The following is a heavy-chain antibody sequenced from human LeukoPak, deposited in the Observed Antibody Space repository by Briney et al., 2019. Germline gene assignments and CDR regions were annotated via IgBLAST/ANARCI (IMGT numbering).Heavy chain of an antibody. D-gene: IGHD6-19*01. Sequence: SETLSLTCTVSGGSISSYYWSWIRQPAGKGLEWIGRIYTSGSTNYNPSLTSRVTMSVDTSKNQFSLKLSSVTAADTAVYYCARDISGWYFGLDRNWYFDLWGRGTLVTVSS. CDR2: IYTSGST. CDR3: ARDISGWYFGLDRNWYFDL. J-gene: IGHJ2*01. V-gene: IGHV4-4*07. CDR1: GGSISSYY.